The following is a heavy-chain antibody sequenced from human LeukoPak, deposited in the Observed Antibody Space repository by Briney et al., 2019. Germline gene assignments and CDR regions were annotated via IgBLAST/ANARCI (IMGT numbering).Heavy chain of an antibody. D-gene: IGHD4-11*01. CDR2: IYHSGKT. J-gene: IGHJ6*03. CDR3: ARVIPYSNFPPSYYYYMDV. V-gene: IGHV4-4*02. Sequence: SETLSLTCAVSGASISKTNWWSWVRQPPGKGLEWIGEIYHSGKTNYNPSLKSRVTISVDTSKNQFSLKLSSVTAADTAVYYCARVIPYSNFPPSYYYYMDVWGKGTTVTVSS. CDR1: GASISKTNW.